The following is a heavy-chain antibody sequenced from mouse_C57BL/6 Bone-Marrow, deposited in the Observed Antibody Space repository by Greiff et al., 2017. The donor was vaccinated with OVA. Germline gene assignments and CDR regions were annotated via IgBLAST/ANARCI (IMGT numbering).Heavy chain of an antibody. CDR1: GFTFTDYY. V-gene: IGHV7-3*01. CDR3: ARSMVTTTGFAY. Sequence: EVMLVESGGGLVQPGGSLSLSCAASGFTFTDYYMSWVRQPPGKALEWLGFIRNKANGYTTEYSASVKGRFTISRDNSQSILYLQMNALRAEDSATYYCARSMVTTTGFAYWGQGTLVTVSA. CDR2: IRNKANGYTT. D-gene: IGHD2-2*01. J-gene: IGHJ3*01.